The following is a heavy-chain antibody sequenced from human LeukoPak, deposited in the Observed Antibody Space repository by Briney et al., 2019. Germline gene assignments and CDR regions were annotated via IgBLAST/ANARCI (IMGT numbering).Heavy chain of an antibody. V-gene: IGHV1-2*02. CDR3: ARDWALLWFEELPADY. D-gene: IGHD3-10*01. Sequence: ASVKVSCKASGYTFTGYYMHWGRQAPGQGLEWMGWINPNSGGTNYAQKFQGRVTMTRDTSISTAYMELSRLRSDDTAVYYCARDWALLWFEELPADYWGQGTLVTVSS. CDR2: INPNSGGT. J-gene: IGHJ4*02. CDR1: GYTFTGYY.